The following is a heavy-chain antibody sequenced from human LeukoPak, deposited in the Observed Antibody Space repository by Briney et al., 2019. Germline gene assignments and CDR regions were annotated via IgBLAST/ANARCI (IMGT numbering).Heavy chain of an antibody. Sequence: GGSLRLSCTASGFIFDDYDMSWVRQAPGKGLEWVSAINCGGNNKYYADSVKGRVTISRDNAKNSLYLEINSLRADDTAMYYCTTDGNYEILRGYYPPGHNLAHWGQGTLVTVSS. V-gene: IGHV3-20*04. CDR1: GFIFDDYD. D-gene: IGHD3-9*01. J-gene: IGHJ4*02. CDR3: TTDGNYEILRGYYPPGHNLAH. CDR2: INCGGNNK.